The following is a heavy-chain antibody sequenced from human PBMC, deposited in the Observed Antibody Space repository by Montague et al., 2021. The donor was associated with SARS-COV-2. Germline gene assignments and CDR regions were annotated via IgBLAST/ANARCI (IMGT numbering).Heavy chain of an antibody. CDR3: ARQELNGRSTEYYCHGMDL. V-gene: IGHV4-39*01. CDR1: GGSISSSSHY. Sequence: SETLSLTCAVSGGSISSSSHYWGWIRQPPGKGLEWIGGVSHSGGTYYNASLQSRVTIFIDPSNNQFSLRLNSVTAADTAMYFCARQELNGRSTEYYCHGMDLWGQGATVSVSS. CDR2: VSHSGGT. D-gene: IGHD1-7*01. J-gene: IGHJ6*02.